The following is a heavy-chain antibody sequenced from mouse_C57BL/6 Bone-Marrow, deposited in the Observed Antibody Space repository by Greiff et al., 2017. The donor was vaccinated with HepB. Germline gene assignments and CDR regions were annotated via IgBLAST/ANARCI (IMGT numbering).Heavy chain of an antibody. Sequence: EVQLVESGGGLVKPGGSLKLSCAASGFTFSSYAMSWVRQTPEKRLEWVATISDGGSYTYYPDNVKGRFPISRDNAKNNLYLQMSHLKSEDTAMYYCARDALNWDVRFAYWGQGTLVTVSA. D-gene: IGHD4-1*01. V-gene: IGHV5-4*01. CDR3: ARDALNWDVRFAY. CDR1: GFTFSSYA. J-gene: IGHJ3*01. CDR2: ISDGGSYT.